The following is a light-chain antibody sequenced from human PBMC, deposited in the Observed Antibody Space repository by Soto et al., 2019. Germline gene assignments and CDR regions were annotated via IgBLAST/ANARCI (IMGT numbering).Light chain of an antibody. CDR3: QQSYSPPHT. CDR2: AAS. Sequence: DIQMTQSPSSLSASVGDRVTITCRASQNINKYVNWYQQKPGKAPKLLIYAASTLQSGVPSRFIGRATGTDFTLTISSLQPEDFATYFCQQSYSPPHTFGQGTKLEIK. CDR1: QNINKY. J-gene: IGKJ2*01. V-gene: IGKV1-39*01.